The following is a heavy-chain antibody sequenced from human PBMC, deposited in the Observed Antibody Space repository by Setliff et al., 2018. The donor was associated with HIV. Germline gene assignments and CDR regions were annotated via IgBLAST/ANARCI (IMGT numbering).Heavy chain of an antibody. CDR2: INVNSGGT. CDR3: AREGTPIYYFDY. D-gene: IGHD2-15*01. CDR1: GYLFTGYY. J-gene: IGHJ4*02. Sequence: ASVKVSCKASGYLFTGYYMHWVRQAPGQGLEWMGWINVNSGGTKYAQKVQGSVTMTRDTTISTAYMEVSSLRSDDTAVYYCAREGTPIYYFDYWSQGTLVTVSS. V-gene: IGHV1-2*02.